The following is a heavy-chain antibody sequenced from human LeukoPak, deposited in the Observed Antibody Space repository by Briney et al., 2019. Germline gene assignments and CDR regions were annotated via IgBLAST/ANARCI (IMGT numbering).Heavy chain of an antibody. CDR1: GGSISRYY. D-gene: IGHD5-18*01. CDR3: ARGSRDTAVVDFDY. Sequence: SETLSLTCTVSGGSISRYYWSWIRQPPGKGLEWIGYIYYSGSTNYNPSLKSRVTISVDTSKNQFSLKLSSVTAADTAVYYCARGSRDTAVVDFDYWGQGTLVTVSS. CDR2: IYYSGST. J-gene: IGHJ4*02. V-gene: IGHV4-59*01.